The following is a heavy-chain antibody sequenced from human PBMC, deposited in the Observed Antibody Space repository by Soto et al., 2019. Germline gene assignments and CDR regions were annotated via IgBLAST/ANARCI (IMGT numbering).Heavy chain of an antibody. CDR3: AARGYSGYYYFDY. D-gene: IGHD5-12*01. J-gene: IGHJ4*02. CDR1: GFRYTISS. V-gene: IGHV1-58*01. Sequence: ASSTAPGFRYTISSGQWAHQARGQRLEWIGWIVVGSGNTNYAQKFQERVTITRDMSTSTAYMELSSLRSEDTAVYYCAARGYSGYYYFDYWGQRTLGTVSS. CDR2: IVVGSGNT.